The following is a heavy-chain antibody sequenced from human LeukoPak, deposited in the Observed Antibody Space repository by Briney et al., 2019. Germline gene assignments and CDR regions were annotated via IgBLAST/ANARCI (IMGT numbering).Heavy chain of an antibody. D-gene: IGHD1-26*01. V-gene: IGHV3-30-3*01. CDR3: AREGRSGRYSPYFHY. Sequence: GGSLRLSCAASGFTFSSCAMHGVRQAPGKGLEGGAVISYEGSNKYYADPVKGRFTISRDNSKNALYLQLTSLRAEHTAVHYCAREGRSGRYSPYFHYWRQGPLVPVSS. CDR1: GFTFSSCA. CDR2: ISYEGSNK. J-gene: IGHJ4*02.